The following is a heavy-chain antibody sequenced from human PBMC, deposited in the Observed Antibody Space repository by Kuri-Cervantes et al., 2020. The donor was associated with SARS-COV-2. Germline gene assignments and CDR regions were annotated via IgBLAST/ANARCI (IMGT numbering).Heavy chain of an antibody. CDR1: GFTFSSYG. D-gene: IGHD3-3*01. CDR3: ARVSHRGSGYQNPPDY. CDR2: IWYDGSNK. J-gene: IGHJ4*02. Sequence: GESLKISCAASGFTFSSYGMHWVRQAPGKGLEWVTVIWYDGSNKYYADSVKGQFTISRDNSKNTLYLQMNSLRAEDTAVYYCARVSHRGSGYQNPPDYWGQGTLVTVSS. V-gene: IGHV3-33*08.